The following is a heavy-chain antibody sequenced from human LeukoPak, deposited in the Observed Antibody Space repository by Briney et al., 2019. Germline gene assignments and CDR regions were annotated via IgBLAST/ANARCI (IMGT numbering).Heavy chain of an antibody. V-gene: IGHV3-48*03. CDR1: GFTFSSYE. CDR2: ISSSGSTI. D-gene: IGHD6-13*01. J-gene: IGHJ6*02. Sequence: PGGSLRLSCAASGFTFSSYEMNWVRQAPGKGLEWVSYISSSGSTIYYADSVKGRFTISRDNATNSRYLQMNTLRAEDTAVYYSARAGIAAAGSAPGPSYYYGMDVWGQGTTVTVSS. CDR3: ARAGIAAAGSAPGPSYYYGMDV.